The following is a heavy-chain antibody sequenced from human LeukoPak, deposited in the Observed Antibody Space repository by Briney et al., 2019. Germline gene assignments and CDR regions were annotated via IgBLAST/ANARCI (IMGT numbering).Heavy chain of an antibody. V-gene: IGHV1-24*01. D-gene: IGHD4-11*01. CDR3: ATVEDYPYWYFDL. J-gene: IGHJ2*01. CDR1: GYTLTELS. CDR2: FDPEDGET. Sequence: ASVKVSCKVSGYTLTELSMHWVRQAPGKGLEWMGGFDPEDGETIYAQKFQGRVTTTEDTSTDTAYMELSSLRSEDTAVYYCATVEDYPYWYFDLWGRGTLVTVPS.